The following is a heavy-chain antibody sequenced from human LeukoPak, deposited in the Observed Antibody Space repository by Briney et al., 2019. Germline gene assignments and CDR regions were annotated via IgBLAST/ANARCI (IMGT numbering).Heavy chain of an antibody. CDR3: ARYCSSTSCPLGAFDI. CDR2: INAGNGNT. Sequence: VASVKVSCKASGYTFTSYAMHWVRQAPGQRLEWMGWINAGNGNTKYSQKFQGRVTITRDTSASTAYMELSRLRSDDTAVYYCARYCSSTSCPLGAFDIWGQGTMVTVSS. J-gene: IGHJ3*02. V-gene: IGHV1-3*01. CDR1: GYTFTSYA. D-gene: IGHD2-2*01.